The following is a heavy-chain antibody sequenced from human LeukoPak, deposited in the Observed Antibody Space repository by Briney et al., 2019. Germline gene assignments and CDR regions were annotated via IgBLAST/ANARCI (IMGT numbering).Heavy chain of an antibody. Sequence: GASVKVSCEASGYTFINHGISWVRQAPGQGLEWMGWMNPNSGNTGYAQKFQGRVTITRNTSISTAYMELRSLRSDDTAVYYCARDAPYDSSGYLTRWGQGTLVTVSS. CDR1: GYTFINHG. V-gene: IGHV1-8*03. J-gene: IGHJ4*02. D-gene: IGHD3-22*01. CDR2: MNPNSGNT. CDR3: ARDAPYDSSGYLTR.